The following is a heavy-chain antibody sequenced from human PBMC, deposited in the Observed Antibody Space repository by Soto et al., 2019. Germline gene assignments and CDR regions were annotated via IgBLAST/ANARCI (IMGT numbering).Heavy chain of an antibody. CDR1: GYSSANFW. CDR2: IHFVGSDT. V-gene: IGHV5-51*01. Sequence: GESLKISCKASGYSSANFWIGWVRQMPGKGLEWMGSIHFVGSDTRYTPPFQDQVTISADKSINTAYLQWNSLRASDTAIFYCAIATHGTSYFDYLGQGTLVTVSS. D-gene: IGHD6-13*01. J-gene: IGHJ4*02. CDR3: AIATHGTSYFDY.